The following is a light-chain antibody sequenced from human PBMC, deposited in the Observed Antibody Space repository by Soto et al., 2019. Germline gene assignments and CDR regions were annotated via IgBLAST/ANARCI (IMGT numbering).Light chain of an antibody. CDR2: DAS. CDR1: QSISGY. Sequence: DIQITQSPSSLSASVGDRVTITCRASQSISGYLNWYQQKPGKAPKLLIYDASSLESGVPSRFSGSGSGTEFTLTISSLQPDDFATYYCQQYNSYSWTFGQGTKV. V-gene: IGKV1-5*01. J-gene: IGKJ1*01. CDR3: QQYNSYSWT.